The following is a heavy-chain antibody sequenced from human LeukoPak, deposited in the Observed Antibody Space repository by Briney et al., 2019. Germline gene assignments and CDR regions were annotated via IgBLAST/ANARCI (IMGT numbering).Heavy chain of an antibody. V-gene: IGHV4-59*01. D-gene: IGHD3-16*01. J-gene: IGHJ4*02. CDR3: ARDLAENYFDY. CDR1: GGSISSYY. CDR2: IYYSGST. Sequence: SETLSLTCTVSGGSISSYYWSWIRQPPGKGLEWIGYIYYSGSTNYNPSPKSRVTISVDTSKNQFSLELSSVTAADTAVYYCARDLAENYFDYWGQGTLVTVSS.